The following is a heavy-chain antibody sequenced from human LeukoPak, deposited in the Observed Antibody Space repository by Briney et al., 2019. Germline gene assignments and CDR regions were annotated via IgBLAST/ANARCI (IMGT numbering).Heavy chain of an antibody. CDR1: GGSISSYY. J-gene: IGHJ4*02. CDR2: IYYSGMT. V-gene: IGHV4-59*01. CDR3: ASADYDDYYIDF. Sequence: SETLSLTCTVSGGSISSYYWSWIRQPPGKGLEWIGYIYYSGMTNYNPSLKSRVTISLDTSKNQFALKLSSVTAADTAVYYCASADYDDYYIDFWGQGTLVTVSS. D-gene: IGHD4-17*01.